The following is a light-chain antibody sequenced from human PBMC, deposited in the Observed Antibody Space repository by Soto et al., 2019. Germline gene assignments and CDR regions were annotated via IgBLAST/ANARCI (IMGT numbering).Light chain of an antibody. V-gene: IGKV3-20*01. CDR2: DVS. CDR3: QQYGSSPQT. CDR1: QSISSY. J-gene: IGKJ1*01. Sequence: DIVLTQSPATLSLSPGERATPSCMASQSISSYLAWYQQKPGQAPRLIMYDVSNGATGTPARFSGSWSGTDCTLTISRLEPEDVAVYYCQQYGSSPQTFGQGTKVDIK.